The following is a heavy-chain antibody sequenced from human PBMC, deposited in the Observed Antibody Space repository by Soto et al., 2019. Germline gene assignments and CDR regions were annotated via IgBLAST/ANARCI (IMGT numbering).Heavy chain of an antibody. Sequence: QVQLQESGSGLVKPSQTLSLTCTVSGDSISSGGYSWSWIRQPPQKGLEWIGYIYHTGSTSYSPSLKRRVTISVDKSKNHFSLILNSVTAADTAIYYCARAHYGPSGYYFDSWGQGTLFTVSS. CDR3: ARAHYGPSGYYFDS. J-gene: IGHJ4*02. V-gene: IGHV4-30-2*01. CDR1: GDSISSGGYS. D-gene: IGHD3-22*01. CDR2: IYHTGST.